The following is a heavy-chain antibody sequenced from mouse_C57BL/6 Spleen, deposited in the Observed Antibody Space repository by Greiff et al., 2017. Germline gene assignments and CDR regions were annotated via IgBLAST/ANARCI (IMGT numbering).Heavy chain of an antibody. V-gene: IGHV14-4*01. CDR3: TPYDYDQGFAY. CDR2: IDPENGDT. D-gene: IGHD2-4*01. CDR1: GFNIKDDY. Sequence: VQLQQSGAELVRPGASVKLSCTASGFNIKDDYMHWVKQRPEQGLEWIGWIDPENGDTEYASKFQGKATITADTSSNTAYLQLSSLTSEDTAVYYCTPYDYDQGFAYWGQGTLVTVSA. J-gene: IGHJ3*01.